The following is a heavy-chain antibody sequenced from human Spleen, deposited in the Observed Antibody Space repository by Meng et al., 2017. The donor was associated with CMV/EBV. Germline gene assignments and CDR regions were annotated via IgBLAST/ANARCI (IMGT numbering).Heavy chain of an antibody. D-gene: IGHD3-3*01. Sequence: AVYCGSVRNYYWGLIRQPPGKGLEWIGEINHSGNTNYNPSLRSRVTMSVDTSKNEVSLQLKSVTATDTAVYYCARGGPDFWSGYADYWGQGILVTVSS. CDR2: INHSGNT. CDR1: CGSVRNYY. V-gene: IGHV4-34*01. J-gene: IGHJ4*02. CDR3: ARGGPDFWSGYADY.